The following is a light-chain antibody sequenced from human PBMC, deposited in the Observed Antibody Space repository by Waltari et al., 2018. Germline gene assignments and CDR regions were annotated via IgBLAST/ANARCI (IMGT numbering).Light chain of an antibody. CDR1: SSNIGRKT. CDR2: GDD. Sequence: QSVLTQPPSASGTPGQRVTISCSGRSSNIGRKTVSWYHQLPGTAPKLLIYGDDQRPSGVPDRFSASKSGTSASLSISNLQSEDEADYYCGAWDDSLNGYVFGSGTKVNVL. V-gene: IGLV1-44*01. CDR3: GAWDDSLNGYV. J-gene: IGLJ1*01.